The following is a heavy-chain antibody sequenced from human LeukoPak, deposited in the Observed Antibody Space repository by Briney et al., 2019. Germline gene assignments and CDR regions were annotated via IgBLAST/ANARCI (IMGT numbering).Heavy chain of an antibody. CDR1: GYTFSGYG. CDR3: ARDLDGSGSYYTDY. J-gene: IGHJ4*02. CDR2: IRVYNGNP. V-gene: IGHV1-18*01. D-gene: IGHD3-10*01. Sequence: ASVKVSCKASGYTFSGYGINWVRQAPGQGLEWMGWIRVYNGNPNYAQRFQGRVTMTTDTSTSTAYMELRSLRSDDTAVYYCARDLDGSGSYYTDYWGQGTLVPVSS.